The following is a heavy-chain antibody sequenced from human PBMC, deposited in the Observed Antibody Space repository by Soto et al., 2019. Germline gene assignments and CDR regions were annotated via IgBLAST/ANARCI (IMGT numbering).Heavy chain of an antibody. J-gene: IGHJ6*02. CDR3: AREHCRGPIYYGMDV. Sequence: VASVKLSSKESGGTFSSNAISWVRQAPGQGLEWMGGIIPIFGTANYAQKFQGRVTITADKSTSTAYMELSSLRSEDTAVYYCAREHCRGPIYYGMDVWGQGTTVTVSS. D-gene: IGHD3-10*01. V-gene: IGHV1-69*06. CDR2: IIPIFGTA. CDR1: GGTFSSNA.